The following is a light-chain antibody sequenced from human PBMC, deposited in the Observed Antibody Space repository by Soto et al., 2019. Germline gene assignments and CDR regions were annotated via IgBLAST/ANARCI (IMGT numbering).Light chain of an antibody. CDR2: GAS. Sequence: EIVMTQSPATLSVSPGERATLSCRASQSVTDNLAWYQQKHGQAPSLLIYGASTRYTGVPARFSGGGSETEFTLTISSLQSEDFAVYYCQQYRDWPRTFGQGTKVEIK. V-gene: IGKV3-15*01. CDR1: QSVTDN. J-gene: IGKJ1*01. CDR3: QQYRDWPRT.